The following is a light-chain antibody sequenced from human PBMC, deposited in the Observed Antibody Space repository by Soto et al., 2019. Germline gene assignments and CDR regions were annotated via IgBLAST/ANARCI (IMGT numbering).Light chain of an antibody. Sequence: QSALTQPPSASGSPGQSVTISCTGTSSDVGAYKYVSWYQQYPGKAPKLMIYEVTKRPSGVPDRFSGSKSGNTASLTVSGLQAEDAADYYCSSYVGNDIWVFGGGTKLTVL. CDR3: SSYVGNDIWV. V-gene: IGLV2-8*01. J-gene: IGLJ3*02. CDR1: SSDVGAYKY. CDR2: EVT.